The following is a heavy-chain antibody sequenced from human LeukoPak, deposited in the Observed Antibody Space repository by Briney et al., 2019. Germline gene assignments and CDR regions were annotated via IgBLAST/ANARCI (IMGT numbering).Heavy chain of an antibody. J-gene: IGHJ6*03. Sequence: SETLSLTCAVYGGSFSGYYWSWIRQPPGKGLEWIGEINHSGSTNYNPSLKSRVTISVDTSKNQFSLKLSSVTAADTAVYYCARGCGQLLYESYYYYYMDVWGKGTTVTVSS. CDR3: ARGCGQLLYESYYYYYMDV. CDR1: GGSFSGYY. CDR2: INHSGST. D-gene: IGHD2-2*02. V-gene: IGHV4-34*01.